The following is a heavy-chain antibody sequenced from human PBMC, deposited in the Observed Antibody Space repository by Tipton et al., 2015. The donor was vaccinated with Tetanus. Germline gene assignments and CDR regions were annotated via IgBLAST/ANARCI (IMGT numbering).Heavy chain of an antibody. CDR1: GGSSSRYY. V-gene: IGHV4-59*07. Sequence: TLSLTCTVSGGSSSRYYWNWIRQPPGKGLEWIGNIYYSGNTDYSPSFKSRVTLSVDTSRTQFSLKLASVTAADTAVYYCASGLIDGFLGSRICFDSSGPGAPVAVSS. J-gene: IGHJ4*02. CDR3: ASGLIDGFLGSRICFDS. D-gene: IGHD5-24*01. CDR2: IYYSGNT.